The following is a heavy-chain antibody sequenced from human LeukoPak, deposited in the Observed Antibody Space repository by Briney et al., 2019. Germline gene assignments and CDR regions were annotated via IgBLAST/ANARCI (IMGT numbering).Heavy chain of an antibody. CDR1: GLTFSSYA. CDR2: ISGSGDTT. Sequence: GGSLRLSCAASGLTFSSYAMNWARQAPGKGLEWVSFISGSGDTTYYADSVKGRFTISRDNSKNTLYLQMNSLRAEDTAVYYCAKSRCESRGASNYWGQGTLVTVSS. D-gene: IGHD1-26*01. CDR3: AKSRCESRGASNY. J-gene: IGHJ4*02. V-gene: IGHV3-23*01.